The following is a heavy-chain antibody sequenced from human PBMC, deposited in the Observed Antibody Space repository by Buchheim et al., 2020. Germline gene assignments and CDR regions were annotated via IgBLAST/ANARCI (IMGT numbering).Heavy chain of an antibody. CDR3: ARGRRYSSGWYYFDY. D-gene: IGHD6-19*01. CDR2: INHSGST. J-gene: IGHJ4*02. V-gene: IGHV4-34*01. CDR1: GGSFSGYY. Sequence: QVQLQQWGAGLLKPSETLSLTCAVYGGSFSGYYWSWIRQPPGKGLEWIGEINHSGSTNYNPSLKSRVNISVDTSKNQFSLKLSSVTAADTAVYYCARGRRYSSGWYYFDYWGQGTL.